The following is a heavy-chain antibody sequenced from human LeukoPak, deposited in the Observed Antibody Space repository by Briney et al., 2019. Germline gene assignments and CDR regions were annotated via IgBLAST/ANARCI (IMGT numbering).Heavy chain of an antibody. J-gene: IGHJ5*02. CDR3: ARAGPGYSSGWYVGFDP. CDR1: GYTFTSYG. D-gene: IGHD6-19*01. CDR2: ISAYNGNT. Sequence: ASVKVSCKASGYTFTSYGISWVRQAPGQGLEWMGWISAYNGNTNYAQKLQGGVTMTTDTSTSTAYMELRSLRSDDTAVYYCARAGPGYSSGWYVGFDPWGQGTLVTVSS. V-gene: IGHV1-18*01.